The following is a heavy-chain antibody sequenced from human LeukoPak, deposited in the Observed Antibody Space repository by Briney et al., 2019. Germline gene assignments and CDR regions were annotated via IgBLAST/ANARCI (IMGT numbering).Heavy chain of an antibody. V-gene: IGHV3-48*01. J-gene: IGHJ3*01. Sequence: PGGSLRLSCAASGFTFSSYSMNWVRQAPGKGLEWVSYISSSSSTIYYADSVKGRFTISRDNAKNSLYLLMNSLRAEDTAVYYCARDGGYCSSTNCYLGVWGQGTLVTVSS. CDR2: ISSSSSTI. CDR3: ARDGGYCSSTNCYLGV. D-gene: IGHD2-2*01. CDR1: GFTFSSYS.